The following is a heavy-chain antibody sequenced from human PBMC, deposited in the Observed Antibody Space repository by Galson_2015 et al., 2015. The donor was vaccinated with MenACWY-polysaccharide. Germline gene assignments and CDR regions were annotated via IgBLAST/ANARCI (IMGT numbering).Heavy chain of an antibody. J-gene: IGHJ6*01. CDR1: EFDFSTYW. V-gene: IGHV3-74*01. D-gene: IGHD2-21*01. CDR3: ARGHDELGSGDRHYYFGLDV. CDR2: INSDETST. Sequence: SLRLSCAASEFDFSTYWMHWVRQVPGKGPVWVSRINSDETSTSYADSVKGRFSISRDNAKSTLYLQMNSLRAEDTAVYYCARGHDELGSGDRHYYFGLDVWGQGTTVTVSS.